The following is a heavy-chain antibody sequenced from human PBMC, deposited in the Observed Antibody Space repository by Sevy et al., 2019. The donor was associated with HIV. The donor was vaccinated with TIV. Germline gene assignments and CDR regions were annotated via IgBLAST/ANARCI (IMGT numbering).Heavy chain of an antibody. Sequence: GESLKISCKGSGYRFSDYWIAWVRHMPGKGLEWMGIIYPGDSDSRYSPSFQGQVTISADKSINTAYLQWRTLKASDTAMYYCVRGARGTLPAFYYYGWDVWGQGTTVTVSS. J-gene: IGHJ6*02. CDR3: VRGARGTLPAFYYYGWDV. CDR2: IYPGDSDS. V-gene: IGHV5-51*01. D-gene: IGHD1-1*01. CDR1: GYRFSDYW.